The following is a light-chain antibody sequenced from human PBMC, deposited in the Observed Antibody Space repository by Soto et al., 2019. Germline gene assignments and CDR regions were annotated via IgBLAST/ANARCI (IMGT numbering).Light chain of an antibody. Sequence: QSALTHPPSASGSPGQSVTISCTGTSSDVGGSTYVSWYQQHPGKAPKLMIYEVSKRPSGVPDRFSGSKSGNTASLTVSGLQAEDEAYYYCSSYAGSSNMIFGGGTKLPVL. CDR1: SSDVGGSTY. CDR3: SSYAGSSNMI. V-gene: IGLV2-8*01. J-gene: IGLJ2*01. CDR2: EVS.